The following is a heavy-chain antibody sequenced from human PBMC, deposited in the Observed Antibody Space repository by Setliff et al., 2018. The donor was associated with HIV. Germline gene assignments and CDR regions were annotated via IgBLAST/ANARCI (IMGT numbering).Heavy chain of an antibody. Sequence: SETLSLTCTVSGGSISSYYWSWIRQPPGKGLEWIGYISYSGSTNYNPSLKSRVTILVDTSKNHFSLKLTSVTAADTAVYYCARDGPLEGSYRYYYYYMDVWGKGTTVTVSS. CDR2: ISYSGST. CDR1: GGSISSYY. V-gene: IGHV4-59*01. D-gene: IGHD3-10*01. J-gene: IGHJ6*03. CDR3: ARDGPLEGSYRYYYYYMDV.